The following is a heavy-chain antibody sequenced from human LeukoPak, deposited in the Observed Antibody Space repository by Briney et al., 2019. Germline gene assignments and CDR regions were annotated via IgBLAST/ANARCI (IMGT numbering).Heavy chain of an antibody. CDR2: IRSSSSTI. CDR3: ARAKRNGFDI. Sequence: QTGGSLRLSCAASGFTFSSYGMHWVRQAPGKGLEWVSYIRSSSSTIYYADSVKGRFTISRDNAKNSLYLQMNSLRAEDTAVYYCARAKRNGFDIWGQGTMVTVSS. V-gene: IGHV3-48*01. CDR1: GFTFSSYG. J-gene: IGHJ3*02.